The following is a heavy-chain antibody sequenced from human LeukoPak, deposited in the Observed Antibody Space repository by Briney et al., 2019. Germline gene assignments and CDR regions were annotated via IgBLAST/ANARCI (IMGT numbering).Heavy chain of an antibody. Sequence: SVKVSCKASGGTFSSYAIGWVRQAPGQGLEWMGGIIPIFGTANYAQKFQGRVTITADESTSTAYMELSSLRSEDTAVYYCARGLVRGVISGPFDYWGQGTLVTVSS. V-gene: IGHV1-69*13. CDR3: ARGLVRGVISGPFDY. J-gene: IGHJ4*02. CDR2: IIPIFGTA. CDR1: GGTFSSYA. D-gene: IGHD3-10*01.